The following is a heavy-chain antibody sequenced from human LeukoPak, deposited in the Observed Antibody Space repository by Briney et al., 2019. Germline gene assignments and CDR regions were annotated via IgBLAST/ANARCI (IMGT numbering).Heavy chain of an antibody. CDR1: GFTFSSYS. V-gene: IGHV3-48*01. D-gene: IGHD6-13*01. CDR3: ARDGAAAGTGAFDI. J-gene: IGHJ3*02. Sequence: GGSLRLSCAASGFTFSSYSMNWVRQAPGKGMEWVSYISSSSSTIYYADSVKGRFTISRDNAKNSLYLQMNSLGAEDTAVYYCARDGAAAGTGAFDIWGQGTMVTVSS. CDR2: ISSSSSTI.